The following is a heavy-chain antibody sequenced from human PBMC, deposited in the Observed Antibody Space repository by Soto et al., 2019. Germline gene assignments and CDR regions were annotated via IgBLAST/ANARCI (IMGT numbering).Heavy chain of an antibody. CDR3: AKSYAGFGEFQPSDY. J-gene: IGHJ4*02. V-gene: IGHV3-23*01. CDR2: FSGSGGST. CDR1: GSPFASYP. Sequence: EVQLLESGGGLVQPGGSLGLSGAAPGSPFASYPMSGSPRLQGRGREGVSAFSGSGGSTYYADSVKGRFTISRDNSKNTLYLQMNSLRAEDTAVYYCAKSYAGFGEFQPSDYWGQGTLVTVSS. D-gene: IGHD3-10*01.